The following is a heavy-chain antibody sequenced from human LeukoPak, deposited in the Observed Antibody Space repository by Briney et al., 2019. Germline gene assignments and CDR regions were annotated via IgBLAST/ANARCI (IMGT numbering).Heavy chain of an antibody. CDR1: GFTVSSNY. J-gene: IGHJ4*02. Sequence: GGSLRLSCAASGFTVSSNYMSWVRRAPGKGLECVSVIYSGAATSYADSVKGRFTISRDNSKNTLYLQMNSLRAEDTALYYCARIIVGAAADYFDYWGQGTLVTVSS. CDR3: ARIIVGAAADYFDY. D-gene: IGHD1-26*01. V-gene: IGHV3-53*01. CDR2: IYSGAAT.